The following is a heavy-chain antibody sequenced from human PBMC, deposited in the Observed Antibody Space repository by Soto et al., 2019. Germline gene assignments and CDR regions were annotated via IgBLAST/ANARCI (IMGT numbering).Heavy chain of an antibody. Sequence: QVQLLQSGAEVKKPGSSVKFSCKASGGTFSSYAISWVRQAPAHGLEWMGGIIPIFGTANYAQKFQGRVTITANESTSTGYMELSRLRSEDTFVYDCARVPEKYYYDSSGYYYVWGQGTLVTVSS. V-gene: IGHV1-69*01. CDR2: IIPIFGTA. J-gene: IGHJ4*02. CDR1: GGTFSSYA. CDR3: ARVPEKYYYDSSGYYYV. D-gene: IGHD3-22*01.